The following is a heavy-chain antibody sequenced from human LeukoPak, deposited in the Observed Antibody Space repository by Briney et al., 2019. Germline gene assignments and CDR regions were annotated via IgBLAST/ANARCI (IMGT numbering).Heavy chain of an antibody. D-gene: IGHD4-11*01. CDR3: AKALHNAFDI. CDR1: GFTLSSYG. J-gene: IGHJ3*02. CDR2: ISGSGGST. Sequence: PGGSLRLSCAASGFTLSSYGMHWVRQAPGKGLEWVSAISGSGGSTYYADSVKGRLTISRDNSKNTVYLQMNSLRADDTAVYYCAKALHNAFDIWGQGTMVTVSS. V-gene: IGHV3-23*01.